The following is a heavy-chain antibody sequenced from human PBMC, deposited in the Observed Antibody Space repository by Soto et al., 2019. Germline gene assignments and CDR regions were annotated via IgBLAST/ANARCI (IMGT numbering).Heavy chain of an antibody. CDR2: INTYNGNT. V-gene: IGHV1-18*01. CDR1: GYTFTRYG. J-gene: IGHJ6*02. D-gene: IGHD3-16*01. Sequence: QVQLVQSGAEVKNPGASVKVSCKASGYTFTRYGIGWARQAPGQGLEWMGWINTYNGNTNYAQNVQGRVTLTTDTSTSTADMELRSLRSNDTAIYYCAMVDVYVTPSPQDVWGQGTTVIVS. CDR3: AMVDVYVTPSPQDV.